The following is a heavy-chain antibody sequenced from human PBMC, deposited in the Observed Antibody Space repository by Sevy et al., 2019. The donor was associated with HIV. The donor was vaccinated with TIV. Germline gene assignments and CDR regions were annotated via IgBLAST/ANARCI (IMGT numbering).Heavy chain of an antibody. CDR3: ARDSTVTTILGYYGMDV. D-gene: IGHD4-17*01. CDR1: GFTFSRYG. J-gene: IGHJ6*02. Sequence: GESLKISCAASGFTFSRYGMHWVRQAPGKGLEWVAVIWYDGSNKYYADSVKGRFTISRDNSKNTLYLQMNSLRAEDTAVYYCARDSTVTTILGYYGMDVWGQGTTVTVSS. CDR2: IWYDGSNK. V-gene: IGHV3-33*01.